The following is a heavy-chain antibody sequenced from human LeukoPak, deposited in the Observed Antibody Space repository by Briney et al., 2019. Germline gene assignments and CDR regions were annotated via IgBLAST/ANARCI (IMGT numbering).Heavy chain of an antibody. J-gene: IGHJ4*02. D-gene: IGHD6-6*01. CDR2: INPNSGGT. Sequence: ASVKVSCKATGYTFTGYVMYGVRQAPVQVLDWMGWINPNSGGTNYAQKFQGRVTMTRDTSISTAYMELSRLRSDDTAVYYCATFEYTSSSLNYWGQGTLVTVSS. V-gene: IGHV1-2*02. CDR1: GYTFTGYV. CDR3: ATFEYTSSSLNY.